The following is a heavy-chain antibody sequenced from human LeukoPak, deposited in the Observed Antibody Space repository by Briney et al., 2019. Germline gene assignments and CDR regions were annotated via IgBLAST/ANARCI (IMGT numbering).Heavy chain of an antibody. CDR3: ARGALGAHPVDY. D-gene: IGHD1-26*01. V-gene: IGHV4-59*01. J-gene: IGHJ4*02. CDR2: IYYSAST. Sequence: SETLSLTCTVSGDSISSSVWNWIRQPPGQRLEWIGNIYYSASTNYNPALKSRVSFSVDPTKNQVSLKLSSATAADTAVYYCARGALGAHPVDYWGQGALVIVSS. CDR1: GDSISSSV.